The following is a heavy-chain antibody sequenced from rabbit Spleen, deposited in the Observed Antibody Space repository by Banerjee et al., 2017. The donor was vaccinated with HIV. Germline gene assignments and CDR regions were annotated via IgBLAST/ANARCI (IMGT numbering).Heavy chain of an antibody. J-gene: IGHJ6*01. CDR2: IPAGSSGNI. CDR3: ARDLGASGAYGIDL. V-gene: IGHV1S45*01. D-gene: IGHD6-1*01. Sequence: QEQLEESGGGLVKPEGSLTLTCIASGVSFSGDSYMCWVRQAPGKGLEWIACIPAGSSGNIGYANWAKGRFTISKTSSTTVTLQMTSLTAADTATYFCARDLGASGAYGIDLWGPGTLVTVS. CDR1: GVSFSGDSY.